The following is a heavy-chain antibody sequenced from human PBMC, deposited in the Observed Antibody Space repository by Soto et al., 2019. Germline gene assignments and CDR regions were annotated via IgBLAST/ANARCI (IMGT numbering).Heavy chain of an antibody. D-gene: IGHD3-22*01. Sequence: QVQLQESGPGLVKPSQTLSLTCTVSGGSISSGGYYWSWIRQHPGKGLEWIGYIYYSGSTYYNPSLKSRVTISVDTSKNQFSLKLSSVTAADTAVYYCARWASSGYSIRAFDYWGQGTQVTVSS. CDR1: GGSISSGGYY. CDR2: IYYSGST. CDR3: ARWASSGYSIRAFDY. J-gene: IGHJ4*02. V-gene: IGHV4-31*03.